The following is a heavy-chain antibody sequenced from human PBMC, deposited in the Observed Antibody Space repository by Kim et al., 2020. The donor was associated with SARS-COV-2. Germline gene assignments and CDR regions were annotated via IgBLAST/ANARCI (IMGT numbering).Heavy chain of an antibody. Sequence: SETLSLTCAVSGGSISSSNWWSWVRQPPGKGLEWIGEIYHSGSTNYNPSLKSRVTISVDKSKNQFSLKLSSVTAADTAVYYCAFLGKRSWYYGMDVWGQGTTVTVSS. V-gene: IGHV4-4*02. CDR1: GGSISSSNW. J-gene: IGHJ6*02. CDR2: IYHSGST. D-gene: IGHD3-3*01. CDR3: AFLGKRSWYYGMDV.